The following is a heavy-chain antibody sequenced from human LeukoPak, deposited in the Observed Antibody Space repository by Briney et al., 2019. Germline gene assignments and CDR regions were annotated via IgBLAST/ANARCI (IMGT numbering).Heavy chain of an antibody. J-gene: IGHJ5*02. V-gene: IGHV3-53*01. CDR3: AKDNFPYSSSWYEGIRWFDP. CDR1: GFTVSSTY. D-gene: IGHD6-13*01. CDR2: IYNGGNK. Sequence: GGSLRLSCAASGFTVSSTYMSWVRQAPGKGLEWVSVIYNGGNKYYIDSVKGRFTISRDNSRTALYLQMNSLRTEDTAIYYCAKDNFPYSSSWYEGIRWFDPWGQGTLVTVSS.